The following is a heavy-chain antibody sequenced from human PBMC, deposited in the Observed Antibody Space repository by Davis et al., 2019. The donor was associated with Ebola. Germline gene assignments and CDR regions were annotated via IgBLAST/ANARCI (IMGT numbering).Heavy chain of an antibody. CDR3: ARSLRDTVVNFDY. CDR2: INAGNGNT. D-gene: IGHD4-23*01. V-gene: IGHV1-18*04. Sequence: ASVKVSCKASGYTFTSYGISWVRQAPGQGLEWMGWINAGNGNTKYSQKFQGRVTITRDTSASTAYMELSSLRSEDTAVYYCARSLRDTVVNFDYWGQGTLVTVSS. J-gene: IGHJ4*02. CDR1: GYTFTSYG.